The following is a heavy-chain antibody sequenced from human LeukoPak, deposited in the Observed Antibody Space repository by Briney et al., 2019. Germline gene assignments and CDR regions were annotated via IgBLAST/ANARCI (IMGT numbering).Heavy chain of an antibody. Sequence: GGSLSLSCAASGFTFSSYAMHWVRQVPGKGLEWVAIISYDGSNKYYADSVKGRFTISRDNAKNTLYLQMNSLRAEDTAMYYCARDLVVVRALDYWGQGALVTVSS. CDR2: ISYDGSNK. J-gene: IGHJ4*02. V-gene: IGHV3-30-3*01. CDR1: GFTFSSYA. D-gene: IGHD2-2*01. CDR3: ARDLVVVRALDY.